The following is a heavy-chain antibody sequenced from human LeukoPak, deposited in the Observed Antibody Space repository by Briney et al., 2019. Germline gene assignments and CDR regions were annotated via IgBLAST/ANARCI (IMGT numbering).Heavy chain of an antibody. V-gene: IGHV3-23*01. CDR3: AKIVSGYDSYYFDY. CDR1: GFTFSTYN. CDR2: ISGSGGST. J-gene: IGHJ4*02. Sequence: GGSLRLSCAASGFTFSTYNMNWVRQAPGKGLEWVSAISGSGGSTYYADSVKGRFTISSDNSKNTLYLQMNSLRAEDTAVYYCAKIVSGYDSYYFDYWGQGTLVTVSS. D-gene: IGHD3-22*01.